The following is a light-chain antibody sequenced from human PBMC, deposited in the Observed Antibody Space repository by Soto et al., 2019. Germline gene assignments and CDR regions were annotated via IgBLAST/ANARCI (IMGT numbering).Light chain of an antibody. V-gene: IGKV3-20*01. J-gene: IGKJ1*01. CDR2: GAS. CDR1: QTMTRAY. Sequence: EIVLMQSPGTLSLSPGERATLSCRASQTMTRAYVAWYQQKPGQAPRLLIYGASSRATGIPDRFSGSGSGTDFTLTISRLEPEDFAVYYCQQYGSSPPRTFGQGTKVDIK. CDR3: QQYGSSPPRT.